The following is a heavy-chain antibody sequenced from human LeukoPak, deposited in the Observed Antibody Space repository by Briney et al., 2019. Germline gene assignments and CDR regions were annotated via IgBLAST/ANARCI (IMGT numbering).Heavy chain of an antibody. CDR2: IYYSGST. CDR3: AAYGDSGGYFQH. D-gene: IGHD4-17*01. J-gene: IGHJ1*01. Sequence: SETLSLTCTVSGGSISSGDYYWSWIRQPPGKGLEWIGYIYYSGSTYYNPSLKSRVTISVDTSKNQFSLKLSSVTAADTAVYYCAAYGDSGGYFQHWGQGTLVTVSS. CDR1: GGSISSGDYY. V-gene: IGHV4-30-4*01.